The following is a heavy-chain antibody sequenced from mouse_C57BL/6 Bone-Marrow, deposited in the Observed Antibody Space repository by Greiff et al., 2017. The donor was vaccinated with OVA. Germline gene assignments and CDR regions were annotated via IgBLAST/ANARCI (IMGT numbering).Heavy chain of an antibody. CDR2: IDPATGNT. CDR1: GFNIKNTY. J-gene: IGHJ1*03. D-gene: IGHD1-1*01. V-gene: IGHV14-3*01. CDR3: ARSVITTVVAHWYFEV. Sequence: EVQLQQSVAELVRPGASVKLSCTASGFNIKNTYMHWVKQRPEQGLEWIGRIDPATGNTKYAPKFQGKATITADTSSTTAYLQLSSLTSEDTAIYYCARSVITTVVAHWYFEVWGTGTTVTVSS.